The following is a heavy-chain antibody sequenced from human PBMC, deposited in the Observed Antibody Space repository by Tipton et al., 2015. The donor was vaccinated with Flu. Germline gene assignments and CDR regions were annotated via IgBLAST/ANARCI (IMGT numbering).Heavy chain of an antibody. V-gene: IGHV4-59*12. D-gene: IGHD3-10*01. J-gene: IGHJ4*02. CDR1: GGPISSFY. CDR3: ARGSGSGTYMIFDF. CDR2: SYSTVRT. Sequence: TLSLTCTVSGGPISSFYWSWIRQRPGKGLEWIGYSYSTVRTTYNPSLESRVTISVDTSKNQFFLNLRSVTAADTAVYYCARGSGSGTYMIFDFWGQGTLATVSS.